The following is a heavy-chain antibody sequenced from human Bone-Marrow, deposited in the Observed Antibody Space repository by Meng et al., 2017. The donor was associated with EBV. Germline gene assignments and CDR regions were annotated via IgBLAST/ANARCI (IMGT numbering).Heavy chain of an antibody. J-gene: IGHJ5*02. V-gene: IGHV4-34*01. D-gene: IGHD3-10*01. Sequence: QVEPQQWCAGLLKPSETLSLTFAVYGGSFSGYYWSWTRQPPGKGLEWIGEINHSGSTNYNPSLKSRVTISVDTSKNQFSLKLSSVTAADTAVYYCARGLGGSGRHPHWFDPWGQGTLVTVSS. CDR1: GGSFSGYY. CDR2: INHSGST. CDR3: ARGLGGSGRHPHWFDP.